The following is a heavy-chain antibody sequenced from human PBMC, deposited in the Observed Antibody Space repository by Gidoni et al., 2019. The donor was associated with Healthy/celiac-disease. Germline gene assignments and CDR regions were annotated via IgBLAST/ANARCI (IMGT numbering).Heavy chain of an antibody. J-gene: IGHJ2*01. Sequence: QVQLVQSGAEVKKPGSSVKVSCKASGGTFSSYATSWVRQAPGQGLEWMGRIIPILGIANYAQKFQGRVTITADKSTSTAYMELSSLRSEDTAVYYCARESRPFPVTTTHWYFDLWGRGTLVTVSS. D-gene: IGHD4-17*01. CDR1: GGTFSSYA. CDR3: ARESRPFPVTTTHWYFDL. CDR2: IIPILGIA. V-gene: IGHV1-69*09.